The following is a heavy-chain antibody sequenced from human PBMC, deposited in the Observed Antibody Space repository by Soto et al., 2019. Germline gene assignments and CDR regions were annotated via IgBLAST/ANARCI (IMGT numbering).Heavy chain of an antibody. CDR3: ARQGQYQLKAFDI. CDR1: GGSISSGGYY. Sequence: QVQLQESGPGLVKPSQTLSLTCTVSGGSISSGGYYWSWIRQQPGKGLEWIGYIYYSGSTYYNPSLKSRVTISVDTSKNQCSLKLSSVTAADTAVYYCARQGQYQLKAFDIWGQGTMVTVSS. CDR2: IYYSGST. V-gene: IGHV4-31*03. J-gene: IGHJ3*02. D-gene: IGHD2-2*01.